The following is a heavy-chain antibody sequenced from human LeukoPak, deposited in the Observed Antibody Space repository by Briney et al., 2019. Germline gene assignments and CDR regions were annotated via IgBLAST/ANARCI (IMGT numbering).Heavy chain of an antibody. Sequence: VSTGGSLRLSCAASGFTFSSYAMSWVRQAPGKGLEWVSAISGSGGSTYYADSVKGRFTISRDNSKNTLYLQMDSLRAEDTAVYYCAKRPPMGYSNYEWFDPWGQGTLVTVSS. CDR2: ISGSGGST. D-gene: IGHD4-4*01. CDR3: AKRPPMGYSNYEWFDP. CDR1: GFTFSSYA. J-gene: IGHJ5*02. V-gene: IGHV3-23*01.